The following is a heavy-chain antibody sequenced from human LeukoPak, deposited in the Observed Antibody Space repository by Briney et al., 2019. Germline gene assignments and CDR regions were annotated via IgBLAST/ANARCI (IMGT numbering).Heavy chain of an antibody. V-gene: IGHV1-8*01. CDR1: GYTFTSFD. CDR3: ARVKYNWNVIFENWFDP. J-gene: IGHJ5*02. CDR2: MNYNSGNT. D-gene: IGHD1-1*01. Sequence: ASVKVSCKASGYTFTSFDINWVRQATGQGLEWMGWMNYNSGNTGYAQKFQGRVIMTRNISISTAYMELSSLRSEDSAVYYCARVKYNWNVIFENWFDPWGQGTLVTVSS.